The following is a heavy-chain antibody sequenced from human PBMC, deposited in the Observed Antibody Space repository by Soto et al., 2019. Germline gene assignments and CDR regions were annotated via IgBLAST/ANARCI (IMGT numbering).Heavy chain of an antibody. V-gene: IGHV4-38-2*02. CDR3: ARDGAVAGTPHY. D-gene: IGHD6-19*01. CDR1: GYSIISGDY. Sequence: SETLSLTCAVSGYSIISGDYFGWIRQPPGKGLEWIGSIYHSGSTYYNPSLKSRVTISVDTSKNQFSLKLSSVTAADTAVYYCARDGAVAGTPHYWGQGTLVTVSS. J-gene: IGHJ4*02. CDR2: IYHSGST.